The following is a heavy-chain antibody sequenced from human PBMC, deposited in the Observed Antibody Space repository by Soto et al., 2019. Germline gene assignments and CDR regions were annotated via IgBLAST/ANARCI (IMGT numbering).Heavy chain of an antibody. D-gene: IGHD6-13*01. CDR1: GFSVSTSH. V-gene: IGHV3-66*01. J-gene: IGHJ6*02. Sequence: GGSLRLSCAAAGFSVSTSHISWVRQAPGKGLEWVSVIYSGGATHYAVSVKGRLIISRDKSKNTVDLQMNSLRAGDTAVYYCARAPGSSWYEYYYYGMDVWGQGTTVTVSS. CDR3: ARAPGSSWYEYYYYGMDV. CDR2: IYSGGAT.